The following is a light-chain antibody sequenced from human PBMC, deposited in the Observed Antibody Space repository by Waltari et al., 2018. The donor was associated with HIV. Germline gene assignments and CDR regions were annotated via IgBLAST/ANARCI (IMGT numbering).Light chain of an antibody. CDR3: VAWDDSLRGVL. J-gene: IGLJ2*01. CDR1: TSNIGSNY. Sequence: SVLTQPPSASGTPGQRVTISCSGSTSNIGSNYVFWYQHLPGTAPKLLIHRNDQRHSGVPDRFSASTSGTSASLAISGLRSEDEADYYCVAWDDSLRGVLFGGGTKVAVL. CDR2: RND. V-gene: IGLV1-47*01.